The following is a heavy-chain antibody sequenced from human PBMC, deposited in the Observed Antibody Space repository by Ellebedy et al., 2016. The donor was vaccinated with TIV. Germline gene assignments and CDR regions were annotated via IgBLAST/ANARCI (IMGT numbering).Heavy chain of an antibody. CDR3: ASPHYGDYDY. V-gene: IGHV3-23*01. CDR1: GFTFNTYV. D-gene: IGHD4-17*01. J-gene: IGHJ4*02. Sequence: GESLKISCAASGFTFNTYVIHWVRQAPGKGLEWISAIASLGDTTHYADSVRGRFTISRDNSKNTLDLQMNSLKIEDTAVYYCASPHYGDYDYWGQGTLVTVSS. CDR2: IASLGDTT.